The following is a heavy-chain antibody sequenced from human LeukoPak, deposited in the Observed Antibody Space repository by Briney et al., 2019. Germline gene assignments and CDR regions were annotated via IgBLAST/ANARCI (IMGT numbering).Heavy chain of an antibody. CDR2: IISSGSTV. D-gene: IGHD2-21*02. V-gene: IGHV3-48*03. Sequence: PGGSLRLSCAASGFTFASYEMNWVRQAPGKGLEWVSHIISSGSTVYYADSVKGRFTISRDNVENSLYLQMNSLRAEDTAVYYCARGLDYWGQGTLVTVSS. J-gene: IGHJ4*02. CDR3: ARGLDY. CDR1: GFTFASYE.